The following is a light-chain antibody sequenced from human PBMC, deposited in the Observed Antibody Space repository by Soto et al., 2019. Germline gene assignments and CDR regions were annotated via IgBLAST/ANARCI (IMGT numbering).Light chain of an antibody. CDR3: QQYNRYSWT. CDR1: QSISNW. J-gene: IGKJ1*01. Sequence: DIQMTQSPSTLSASLGARVTITCRASQSISNWLAWYQQKPGKATKLLIYDAASLESGVPSRFSGSGSGTAFTLTISSLQPDDFATYYRQQYNRYSWTFGQGTKVEIK. V-gene: IGKV1-5*01. CDR2: DAA.